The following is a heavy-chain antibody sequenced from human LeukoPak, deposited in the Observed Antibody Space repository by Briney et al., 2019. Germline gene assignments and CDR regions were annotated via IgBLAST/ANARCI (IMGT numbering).Heavy chain of an antibody. Sequence: SETLSLTCEVSGYSISSDKYWGWIRQPPGKGLEWIGTIYHTGSTFYNPSLKSRVSISVDTSKHQFSLRFTSVTAADTAIYYCARSHSGWQGHNNWFDPWGQGTLVTVSS. CDR2: IYHTGST. D-gene: IGHD6-19*01. V-gene: IGHV4-38-2*01. CDR3: ARSHSGWQGHNNWFDP. CDR1: GYSISSDKY. J-gene: IGHJ5*02.